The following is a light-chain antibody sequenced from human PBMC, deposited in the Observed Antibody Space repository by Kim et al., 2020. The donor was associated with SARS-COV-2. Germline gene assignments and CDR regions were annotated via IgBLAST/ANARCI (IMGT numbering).Light chain of an antibody. J-gene: IGKJ2*01. V-gene: IGKV3-15*01. Sequence: ERVMTQSPATLSVSPGEGATLSCRASQSVSTHLAWYQQKPGQAPSLLIYGTSTRAYGVPARFSGSGSGTEFTLSISSLQLEDFAVYYCQQYGNWPYTFGQGTKLEI. CDR1: QSVSTH. CDR2: GTS. CDR3: QQYGNWPYT.